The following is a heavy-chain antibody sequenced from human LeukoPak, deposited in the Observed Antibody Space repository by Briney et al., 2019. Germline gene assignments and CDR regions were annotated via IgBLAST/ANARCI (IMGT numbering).Heavy chain of an antibody. CDR1: GFTFSGHW. CDR2: TNSDGSSR. V-gene: IGHV3-74*01. D-gene: IGHD6-19*01. J-gene: IGHJ1*01. CDR3: AKGPSGIAVAGSPKYFQH. Sequence: GGSLRLSCAASGFTFSGHWMFWVRQAPGKGLEWVSSTNSDGSSRGYTDSVKGRFTVSRDNAKNTLYLQMNSLRGEDTAVYYCAKGPSGIAVAGSPKYFQHWGQGTLVTVSS.